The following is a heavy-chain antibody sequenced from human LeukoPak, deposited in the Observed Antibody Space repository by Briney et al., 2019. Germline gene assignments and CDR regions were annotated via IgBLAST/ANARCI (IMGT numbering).Heavy chain of an antibody. Sequence: ASVKVSCKASGYTFTGYYMHWVRQAPGQGLEWMGWINPNSGDTNYAQKFQGRVTMTRDTSITTAYMDLSRLSPDDSAVYYCARESGSYKDYWGQGTLVTVSP. J-gene: IGHJ4*02. CDR3: ARESGSYKDY. D-gene: IGHD1-26*01. V-gene: IGHV1-2*02. CDR2: INPNSGDT. CDR1: GYTFTGYY.